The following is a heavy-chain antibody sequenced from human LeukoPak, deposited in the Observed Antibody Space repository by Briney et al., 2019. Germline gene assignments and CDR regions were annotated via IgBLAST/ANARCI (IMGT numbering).Heavy chain of an antibody. V-gene: IGHV4-59*01. CDR1: GGSISSYY. J-gene: IGHJ6*02. CDR2: IYYSGST. CDR3: ARDNWNYGSSMDV. D-gene: IGHD1-7*01. Sequence: PSETLSLTCTVSGGSISSYYWSWIRQPPGKGLEWIGYIYYSGSTNYNPSLKSRVTISVDTSKNQYSLKLSSVTAADTAVYYCARDNWNYGSSMDVWGQGTTVTVSS.